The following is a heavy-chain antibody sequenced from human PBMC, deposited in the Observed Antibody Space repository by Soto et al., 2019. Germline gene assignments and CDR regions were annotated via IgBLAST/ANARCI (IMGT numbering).Heavy chain of an antibody. CDR3: AKQYSRDYYPYLDG. Sequence: PSQTLSLTCAISGDSVSSNSAAWNWIRQSPSRGLEWLGRTHYRSKWSNDYAVSVRSRITINPDTSRNQFSLQLTSVTPEDTAVYYCAKQYSRDYYPYLDGWGQGTQGTVSS. CDR2: THYRSKWSN. V-gene: IGHV6-1*01. J-gene: IGHJ6*03. CDR1: GDSVSSNSAA. D-gene: IGHD6-13*01.